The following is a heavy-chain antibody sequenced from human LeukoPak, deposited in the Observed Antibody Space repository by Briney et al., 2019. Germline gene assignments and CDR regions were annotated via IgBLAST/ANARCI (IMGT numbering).Heavy chain of an antibody. J-gene: IGHJ4*02. V-gene: IGHV3-21*01. D-gene: IGHD2-15*01. CDR1: GFTFSSYS. Sequence: PGGSLRLSCAASGFTFSSYSMNWVRQAPGKGLEWVSSISSSSSYIYYADSVKGRFTISRDNAKNSLYLQMNSLRAEDTAVYYCARDPAYCSGGSCNSTPSNEPGYYWGQGTLVTVSS. CDR3: ARDPAYCSGGSCNSTPSNEPGYY. CDR2: ISSSSSYI.